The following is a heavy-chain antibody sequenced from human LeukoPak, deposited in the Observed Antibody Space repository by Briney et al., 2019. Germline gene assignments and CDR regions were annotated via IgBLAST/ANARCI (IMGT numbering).Heavy chain of an antibody. D-gene: IGHD3-10*01. J-gene: IGHJ4*02. CDR2: IRYDGSNK. CDR1: GFTFSFYG. V-gene: IGHV3-30*02. CDR3: AKDSITMVRGAKGYYFDY. Sequence: GGSLRLSCAASGFTFSFYGMHWVRQAPGKGLGWVAFIRYDGSNKYYADSVKGRFTISGDNSKNTLYLQMSSLRAEDTAVYYCAKDSITMVRGAKGYYFDYWGQGTLVTVSS.